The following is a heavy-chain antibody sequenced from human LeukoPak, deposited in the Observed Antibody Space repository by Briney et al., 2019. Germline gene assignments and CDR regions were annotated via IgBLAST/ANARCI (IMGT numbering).Heavy chain of an antibody. Sequence: GGSLRLSCAASGFTFGTSWMDWVRQAPGKGLEWVSYISSSSSTIYYADSVKGRFTISRDNAKNSLYLQMNSLRAEDTAVYYCARDGVAAAVGTFDPWGQGTLVTVSS. CDR2: ISSSSSTI. J-gene: IGHJ5*02. CDR3: ARDGVAAAVGTFDP. V-gene: IGHV3-48*01. D-gene: IGHD6-13*01. CDR1: GFTFGTSW.